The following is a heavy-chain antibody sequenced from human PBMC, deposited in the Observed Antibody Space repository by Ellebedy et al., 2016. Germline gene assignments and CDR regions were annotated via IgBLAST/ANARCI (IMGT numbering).Heavy chain of an antibody. J-gene: IGHJ4*02. D-gene: IGHD3-10*01. V-gene: IGHV3-53*01. Sequence: GGSLRLSCAASGFTVSSNYMSWVRQAPGKGLEWVSVIYSGGSTYYADSVKGRFTISRDNSKNTLYLQMNSLRAEDTAVYYCARAGYYGSGKRYFDYWGQGTLVTVSS. CDR3: ARAGYYGSGKRYFDY. CDR2: IYSGGST. CDR1: GFTVSSNY.